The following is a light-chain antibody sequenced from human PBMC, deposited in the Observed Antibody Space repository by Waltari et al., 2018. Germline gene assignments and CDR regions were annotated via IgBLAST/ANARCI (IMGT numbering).Light chain of an antibody. CDR1: QDISNY. V-gene: IGKV1-33*01. CDR2: DAS. Sequence: DIHMTQSPSSLSASVGDRVTITCQARQDISNYLNWYQQKPGKAPKLLIDDASNLEAGVPSRCSGSGSGTDFTISISSLQPEDIATDYCQQYDNRRAVTFGGGTKVEIK. CDR3: QQYDNRRAVT. J-gene: IGKJ4*01.